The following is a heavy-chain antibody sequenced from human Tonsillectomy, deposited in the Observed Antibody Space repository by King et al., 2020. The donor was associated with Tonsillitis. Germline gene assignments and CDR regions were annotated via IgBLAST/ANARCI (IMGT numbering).Heavy chain of an antibody. Sequence: VQLQESGPGLVKPSETLSLTCTASGGSISNYYWSWIRQPPGKGLEWIGNIYYRGSTNYNPSLKSRVTISLDPSKNQFSLKLSSVTAADTAVYYCARSHISSFNWFDPWGQGTLVTVSS. CDR2: IYYRGST. CDR3: ARSHISSFNWFDP. V-gene: IGHV4-59*08. J-gene: IGHJ5*02. D-gene: IGHD6-6*01. CDR1: GGSISNYY.